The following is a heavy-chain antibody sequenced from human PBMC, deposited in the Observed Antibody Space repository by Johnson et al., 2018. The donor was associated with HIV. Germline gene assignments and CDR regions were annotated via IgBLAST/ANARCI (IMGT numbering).Heavy chain of an antibody. J-gene: IGHJ3*02. Sequence: QVQLVESGGGVVQPGGSLRLSCAASGFTFSDYYMSWIRQAPGKGLEWVSYISSSGSTIYYADSVKGRFTISRDNSKNTLYLQMNSLRAEDTAVYYCAKELALYSSGYGGDAFDIWGQGTMVTVSS. CDR1: GFTFSDYY. CDR2: ISSSGSTI. D-gene: IGHD6-19*01. V-gene: IGHV3-11*04. CDR3: AKELALYSSGYGGDAFDI.